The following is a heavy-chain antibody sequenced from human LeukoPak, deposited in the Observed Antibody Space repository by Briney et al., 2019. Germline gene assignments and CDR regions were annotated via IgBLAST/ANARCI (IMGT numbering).Heavy chain of an antibody. CDR1: GFTFSTYT. V-gene: IGHV3-21*01. CDR2: IGTTDDYI. J-gene: IGHJ4*02. CDR3: AVSSTVPTLFAY. D-gene: IGHD4-11*01. Sequence: GGSLRLSCAASGFTFSTYTVHWVRQAPGKGLECVSNIGTTDDYIYYADSVKGRFTISRDTAKNSLHLQMNSLSAKDTSAYDCAVSSTVPTLFAYWGQGTLVTASS.